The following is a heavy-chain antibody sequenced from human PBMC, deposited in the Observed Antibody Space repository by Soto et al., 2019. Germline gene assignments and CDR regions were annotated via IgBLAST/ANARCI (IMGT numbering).Heavy chain of an antibody. CDR2: IYYTGST. J-gene: IGHJ4*02. CDR1: GGSISSYY. D-gene: IGHD5-12*01. CDR3: ARRGATMFDS. Sequence: QVQLQESGPGLVKPSETLSLTCTVSGGSISSYYWSWIRQPPGKGLEWIGYIYYTGSTNYNPSLKSRVTISVDTPKNQFSLILRCVTAADTAVYYCARRGATMFDSWGQGTLVTVSS. V-gene: IGHV4-59*08.